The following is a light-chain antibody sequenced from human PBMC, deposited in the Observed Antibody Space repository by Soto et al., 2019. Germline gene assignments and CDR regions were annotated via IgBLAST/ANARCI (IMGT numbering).Light chain of an antibody. CDR2: FAS. V-gene: IGKV1-39*01. CDR3: QQCYTTPLT. J-gene: IGKJ4*01. Sequence: IQMTQSPSSLSASVGARVTITCRASQSISNYLNWYQEKVGKAPQLLIYFASILQKGVPSRFSGSGSGTEFTLTISSLQPEDFATYFCQQCYTTPLTFGGGTKVDIK. CDR1: QSISNY.